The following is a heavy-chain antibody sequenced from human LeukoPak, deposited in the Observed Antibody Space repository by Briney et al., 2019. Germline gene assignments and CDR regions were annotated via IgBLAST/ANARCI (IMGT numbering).Heavy chain of an antibody. V-gene: IGHV3-7*01. Sequence: HAGGSLRLSCTGSGFMFNAYWMSWVRKAPGMGLEWVGKMRQDGGEIFYVDSVRGRFTISRDNAENSVYLQLNSLRAEDTAVYYCARADLEWYLDLWGRGTLVTVSS. J-gene: IGHJ2*01. CDR3: ARADLEWYLDL. CDR2: MRQDGGEI. CDR1: GFMFNAYW.